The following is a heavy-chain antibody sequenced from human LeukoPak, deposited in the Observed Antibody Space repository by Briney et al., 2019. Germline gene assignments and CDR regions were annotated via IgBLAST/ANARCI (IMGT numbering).Heavy chain of an antibody. CDR1: GGSISSSPW. Sequence: PSETLSLTCAVSGGSISSSPWCSWVRQPPGKGLEWIGTIYHDGNTDYNPSLKSRVTISIDTSKNQFSLKLTSVTAADTAVYYCAAMEVGIRGYSGHDADYWGQGTLVTVSS. D-gene: IGHD5-12*01. J-gene: IGHJ4*02. CDR2: IYHDGNT. CDR3: AAMEVGIRGYSGHDADY. V-gene: IGHV4-4*02.